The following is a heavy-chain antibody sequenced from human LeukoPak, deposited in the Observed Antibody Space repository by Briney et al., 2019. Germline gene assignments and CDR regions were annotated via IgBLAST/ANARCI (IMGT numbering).Heavy chain of an antibody. Sequence: GGSLRLSCTASGFSVTGNYMNWVRQAPGKGLEWVSILSGSGGSTHYADSVKGRFTISRDNSKNTLYLQMNSLRAEDTALYYCAKGGSHDSSGYFLFFDYWGQGTLVTVSS. J-gene: IGHJ4*02. CDR3: AKGGSHDSSGYFLFFDY. CDR2: LSGSGGST. D-gene: IGHD3-22*01. CDR1: GFSVTGNY. V-gene: IGHV3-23*01.